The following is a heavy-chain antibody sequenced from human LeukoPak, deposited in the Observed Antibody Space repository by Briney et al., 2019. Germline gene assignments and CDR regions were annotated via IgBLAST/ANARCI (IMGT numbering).Heavy chain of an antibody. D-gene: IGHD5-18*01. J-gene: IGHJ4*02. CDR1: GFTFSSYA. V-gene: IGHV3-30*04. CDR3: ARDWVEGTAMVTGFDH. Sequence: PGGSLRLSCAASGFTFSSYAMHWVRQAPGKGLEWVAVISYDGSNKYYADSVKGRFTISRDNSKNTLYLQMNSLRAEDTAVYYCARDWVEGTAMVTGFDHWGQGTLVTVSS. CDR2: ISYDGSNK.